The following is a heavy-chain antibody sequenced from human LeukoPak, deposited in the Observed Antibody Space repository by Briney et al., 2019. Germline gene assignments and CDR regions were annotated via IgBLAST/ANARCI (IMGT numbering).Heavy chain of an antibody. J-gene: IGHJ3*02. D-gene: IGHD3-10*01. V-gene: IGHV4-59*01. CDR2: IYYSGST. Sequence: SETLSLTCTVSGGSISSYYWSWIRQPPGKGLEWIGYIYYSGSTNYNPSLTSRVTISVDTSKNQFSLKLSSVTAADTAVYYCAYGSGSYYDAFDIWGQGTMVTVSS. CDR1: GGSISSYY. CDR3: AYGSGSYYDAFDI.